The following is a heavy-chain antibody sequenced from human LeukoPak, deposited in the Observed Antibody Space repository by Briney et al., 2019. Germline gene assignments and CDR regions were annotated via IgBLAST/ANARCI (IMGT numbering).Heavy chain of an antibody. V-gene: IGHV3-23*01. Sequence: GGSLRLSCAASGFTFSNYWMSWVRQAPGKGLEWVSAISGSGGSTYYADSVKGRFTISRDNSKNTLYLQMNSLRAEDTAVYYCAHLRIFGVPSIPEEDYWGQGTLVTVSS. CDR2: ISGSGGST. CDR3: AHLRIFGVPSIPEEDY. D-gene: IGHD3-3*01. CDR1: GFTFSNYW. J-gene: IGHJ4*02.